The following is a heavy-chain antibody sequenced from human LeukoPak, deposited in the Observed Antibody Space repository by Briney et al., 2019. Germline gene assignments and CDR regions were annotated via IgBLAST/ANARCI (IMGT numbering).Heavy chain of an antibody. V-gene: IGHV1-8*01. CDR1: GYTFTSYD. Sequence: ASVKVSCKASGYTFTSYDINWVRQATGQGLEWMGRMNPNSGNTGYAQKFQGRVTMTRNTSISTAYMELSSLRSEDTAVYYCARGRFLTGYYKDYYYYYMDVWGKGTTVTISS. CDR3: ARGRFLTGYYKDYYYYYMDV. D-gene: IGHD3-9*01. J-gene: IGHJ6*03. CDR2: MNPNSGNT.